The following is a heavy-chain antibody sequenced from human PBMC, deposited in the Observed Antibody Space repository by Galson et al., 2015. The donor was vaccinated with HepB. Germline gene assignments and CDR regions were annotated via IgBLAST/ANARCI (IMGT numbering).Heavy chain of an antibody. CDR3: ARDQNGDSYFDY. J-gene: IGHJ4*02. V-gene: IGHV3-23*01. Sequence: SLRLSCAASGFILSNSDMNWVRQAPGKGLEWVSGISGGGGTISYADSVKGRFTISRDSSKNTLDLQMDSLRAGDTAVYYCARDQNGDSYFDYWGQGTLVTVSS. CDR2: ISGGGGTI. CDR1: GFILSNSD. D-gene: IGHD4-17*01.